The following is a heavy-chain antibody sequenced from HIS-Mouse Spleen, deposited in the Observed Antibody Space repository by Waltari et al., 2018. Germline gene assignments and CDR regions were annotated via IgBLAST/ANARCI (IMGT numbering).Heavy chain of an antibody. V-gene: IGHV4-39*07. Sequence: QLQLQESGPGLVTPSETLSLTRPVFGGSITSSSSPWGWIRQPPVKGLEWIGSIYYSGSTYYNPSLKSRVTISVDTSKNQFSLKLSSVTAADTAVYYCAREIPYSSSWYDWYFDLWGRGTLVTVSS. CDR1: GGSITSSSSP. J-gene: IGHJ2*01. D-gene: IGHD6-13*01. CDR2: IYYSGST. CDR3: AREIPYSSSWYDWYFDL.